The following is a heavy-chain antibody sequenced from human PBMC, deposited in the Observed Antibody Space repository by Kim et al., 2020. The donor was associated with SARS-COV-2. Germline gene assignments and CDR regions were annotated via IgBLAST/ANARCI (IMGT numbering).Heavy chain of an antibody. V-gene: IGHV4-31*03. D-gene: IGHD3-9*01. Sequence: SETLSLTCTVSGGSISSGGYYWSWIRQHPGKGLEWIGYIYYSGSTYYNPSLKSRVTISVDTSKNQFSLKLSSVTAADTAVYYCARGAYYDILTGSGGTFDYWGQGTLVTVSS. CDR1: GGSISSGGYY. CDR2: IYYSGST. CDR3: ARGAYYDILTGSGGTFDY. J-gene: IGHJ4*02.